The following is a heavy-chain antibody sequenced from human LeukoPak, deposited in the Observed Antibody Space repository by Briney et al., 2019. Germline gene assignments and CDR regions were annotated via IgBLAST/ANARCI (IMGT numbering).Heavy chain of an antibody. CDR2: ISYDGSNK. V-gene: IGHV3-30*04. D-gene: IGHD3-22*01. Sequence: GGTLRLSCAASGFTFSSYAMHWVRQAPGKGLEWVAVISYDGSNKYYADSVKGRFTISRDNSKNTLYLQMNSLRAEDTAVYYCARARYNYYDSSGYVHYYYYYGMDVWGQGTTATVSS. CDR3: ARARYNYYDSSGYVHYYYYYGMDV. CDR1: GFTFSSYA. J-gene: IGHJ6*02.